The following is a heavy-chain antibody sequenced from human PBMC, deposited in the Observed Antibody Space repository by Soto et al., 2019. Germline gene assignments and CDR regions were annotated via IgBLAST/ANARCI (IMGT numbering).Heavy chain of an antibody. J-gene: IGHJ6*02. CDR1: GGTFSSYA. D-gene: IGHD2-2*01. CDR2: IIPIFGTA. V-gene: IGHV1-69*01. Sequence: QVQLVQSGAEVKKPGSSVKVSCKASGGTFSSYAISWVRQAPGQGLEWMGGIIPIFGTANYAQKFQGRVTITAEESQDHAYLELSSLRSEDTAVYYCARTGVVPAAIAYYGMDVWGQGTTVTVSS. CDR3: ARTGVVPAAIAYYGMDV.